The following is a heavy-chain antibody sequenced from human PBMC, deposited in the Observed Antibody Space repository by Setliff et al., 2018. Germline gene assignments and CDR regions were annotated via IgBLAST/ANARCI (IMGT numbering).Heavy chain of an antibody. CDR1: GFTFSSYA. J-gene: IGHJ4*02. Sequence: PGGSLRLSCAASGFTFSSYAMSWVRQAPGKGLEWVSVIYSGGSTYYADSVKGRFTISRDNSKNTLYLQMNSLRAEDTAVYYCVREGGNYFPLDYWGLGQWSPSPQ. V-gene: IGHV3-66*01. D-gene: IGHD1-26*01. CDR2: IYSGGST. CDR3: VREGGNYFPLDY.